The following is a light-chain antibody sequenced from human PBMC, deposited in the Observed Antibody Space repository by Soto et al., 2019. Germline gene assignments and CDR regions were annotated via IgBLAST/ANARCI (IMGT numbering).Light chain of an antibody. CDR1: QSVSSK. V-gene: IGKV3-15*01. Sequence: EIELTQSPGTLSVSPGERATLSCRASQSVSSKLAWYQQKPGQAPRLIFYGASTGATGIPARFSGSGSETEFTLSISSLQSEDFAVYYGQQYTNRPGTFGQGTKVEIK. CDR3: QQYTNRPGT. J-gene: IGKJ1*01. CDR2: GAS.